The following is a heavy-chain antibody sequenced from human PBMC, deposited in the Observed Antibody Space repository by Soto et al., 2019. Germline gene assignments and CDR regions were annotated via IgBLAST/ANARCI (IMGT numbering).Heavy chain of an antibody. J-gene: IGHJ6*02. CDR1: GGSVSSVDHY. V-gene: IGHV4-61*08. CDR2: IYYSGSA. CDR3: ARGAGFGCYYYHMDF. Sequence: PSETLSLTCSVSGGSVSSVDHYWNWIRQPPGKGLEWIGYIYYSGSADYNPALESRVTLSVDTSKNQFSLKLASVTAADTAVYFCARGAGFGCYYYHMDFWGQGTTVTVSS. D-gene: IGHD1-26*01.